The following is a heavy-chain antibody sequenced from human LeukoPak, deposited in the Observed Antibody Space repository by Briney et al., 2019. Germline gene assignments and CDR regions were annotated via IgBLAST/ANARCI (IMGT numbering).Heavy chain of an antibody. CDR2: ISSSGSTK. D-gene: IGHD6-13*01. Sequence: GGSLRLSCAASGFTFSDYYMSWIRQAPGKGLDWISYISSSGSTKYYADSVKGRFTISRDNAKNSLCLQMNSLRAEDTAMYFCARDGSSSCYAVDYWGQGTLVTVSS. CDR3: ARDGSSSCYAVDY. J-gene: IGHJ4*02. CDR1: GFTFSDYY. V-gene: IGHV3-11*01.